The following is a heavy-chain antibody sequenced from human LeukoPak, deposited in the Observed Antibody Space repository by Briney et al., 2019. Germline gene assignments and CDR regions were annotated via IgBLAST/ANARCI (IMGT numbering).Heavy chain of an antibody. J-gene: IGHJ4*02. CDR2: IRYDGSNK. D-gene: IGHD3-3*01. CDR1: GFLFNTNW. CDR3: ASLGLRFSVWALGY. V-gene: IGHV3-30*02. Sequence: GGSLRLSCAGSGFLFNTNWMTWVRQAPGKGLEWVAFIRYDGSNKYYADSVKGRFTISRDNSKNTLYLQMNSLRAEDTAVYYCASLGLRFSVWALGYWGQGTLVTVSS.